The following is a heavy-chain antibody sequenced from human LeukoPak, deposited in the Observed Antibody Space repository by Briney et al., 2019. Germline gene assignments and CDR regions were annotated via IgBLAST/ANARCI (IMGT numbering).Heavy chain of an antibody. CDR1: GYTFTSYY. CDR3: ARDLAMVVALDYYYYYMDV. Sequence: ASVKVSCKASGYTFTSYYMHWVRPAPGQGLEWVGIINPSGGSTSYAQKFQGRVSMTRDTSTSTVYMELSSLRSEDTAVYYCARDLAMVVALDYYYYYMDVWGKGTTVTVSS. V-gene: IGHV1-46*01. J-gene: IGHJ6*03. D-gene: IGHD2-15*01. CDR2: INPSGGST.